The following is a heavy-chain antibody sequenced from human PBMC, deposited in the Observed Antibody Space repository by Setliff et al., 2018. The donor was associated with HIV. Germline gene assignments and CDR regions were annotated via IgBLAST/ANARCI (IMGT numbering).Heavy chain of an antibody. V-gene: IGHV3-20*04. CDR1: GFRFDDYG. CDR2: INWNGGAT. CDR3: ARHSNYGGNSGFNWFFDL. Sequence: GGSLRLSCADSGFRFDDYGMSWVRQAPGKGLEWVCGINWNGGATHYIDSVKGRFIISRDNAKRSLYLQMNSLRVEDSALYYCARHSNYGGNSGFNWFFDLWGRGSLVTVSS. J-gene: IGHJ2*01. D-gene: IGHD4-17*01.